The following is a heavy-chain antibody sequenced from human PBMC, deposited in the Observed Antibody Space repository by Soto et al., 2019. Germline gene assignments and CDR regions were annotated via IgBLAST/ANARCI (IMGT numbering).Heavy chain of an antibody. CDR3: AGLSSSWSFDY. CDR2: ISYDGSNK. D-gene: IGHD6-13*01. Sequence: GGSLRLSCAASGFTFSSYAIHWVRQAPGKGLEWVAVISYDGSNKYYADSVKGRFTISRDNSKNTLYLQMNSLRAEDTAVYYCAGLSSSWSFDYWGQGTLVTVSS. CDR1: GFTFSSYA. J-gene: IGHJ4*02. V-gene: IGHV3-30-3*01.